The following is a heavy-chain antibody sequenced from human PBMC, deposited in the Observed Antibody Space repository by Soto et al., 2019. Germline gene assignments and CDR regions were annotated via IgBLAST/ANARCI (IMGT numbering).Heavy chain of an antibody. V-gene: IGHV3-23*01. J-gene: IGHJ6*02. D-gene: IGHD2-21*01. Sequence: GGSLRLSCAASGFTFSSYAMSWVRQAPGKGLEWVSAISGSGGSTYYADSVKGRFTISRDNSKNTLYLQMNSLRAEDTAVYYCAKGRKRVVLNYYYYYGMDVWGQGTAVTVSS. CDR2: ISGSGGST. CDR1: GFTFSSYA. CDR3: AKGRKRVVLNYYYYYGMDV.